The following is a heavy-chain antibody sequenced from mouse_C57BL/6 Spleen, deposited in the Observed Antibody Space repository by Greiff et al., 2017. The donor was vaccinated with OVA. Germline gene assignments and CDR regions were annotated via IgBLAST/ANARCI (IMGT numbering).Heavy chain of an antibody. J-gene: IGHJ2*01. CDR2: ISDGGSYT. Sequence: EVMLVESGGGLVKPGGSLKLSCAASGFTFSSYAMSWVRQTPEKRLEWVATISDGGSYTYYPDNVKGRFTISRDNAKNNLYLQMSHLKSEDTAMYYCARDGWYFDYWGQGTTLTVSS. CDR3: ARDGWYFDY. D-gene: IGHD3-3*01. CDR1: GFTFSSYA. V-gene: IGHV5-4*01.